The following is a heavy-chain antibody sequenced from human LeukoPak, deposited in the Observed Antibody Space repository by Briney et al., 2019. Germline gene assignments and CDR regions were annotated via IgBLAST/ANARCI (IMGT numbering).Heavy chain of an antibody. CDR3: ARGANYYGSGRRLYYFDY. CDR2: IWYDGSNK. V-gene: IGHV3-33*01. Sequence: GRSLRLSCAASGFTFSSYGMHWVRQAPGKGLERVAVIWYDGSNKYYADSVKGRFTISRDNSKNTLYLQMNSLRAEDTAVYYCARGANYYGSGRRLYYFDYWGQGTLVTVSS. J-gene: IGHJ4*02. D-gene: IGHD3-10*01. CDR1: GFTFSSYG.